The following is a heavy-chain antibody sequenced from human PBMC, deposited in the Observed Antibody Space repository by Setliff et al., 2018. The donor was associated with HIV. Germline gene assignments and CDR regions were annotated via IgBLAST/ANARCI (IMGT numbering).Heavy chain of an antibody. CDR2: IYTSDNT. CDR1: GGSILTTNYY. V-gene: IGHV4-61*02. Sequence: PSETLSLTCTVSGGSILTTNYYYNWIRQPAGKGLEWIVRIYTSDNTFYNPSLKSRVTISLDASKNQFSLRLSSVTAAYTAMYFCARGVVSLSPRGPLYLWGQGTLVTVS. D-gene: IGHD2-15*01. CDR3: ARGVVSLSPRGPLYL. J-gene: IGHJ4*03.